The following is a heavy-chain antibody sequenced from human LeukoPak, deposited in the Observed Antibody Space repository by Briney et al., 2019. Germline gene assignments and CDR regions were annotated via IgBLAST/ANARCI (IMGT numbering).Heavy chain of an antibody. J-gene: IGHJ3*02. CDR1: GYTFTGYY. Sequence: ASVKVSCKASGYTFTGYYMHWVRQAPGQGLEWMGWINPSSGGTNYAQKFQGRVTITADKSTSTAYMELSSLKSEDTAVYYCARGSSRSPRDAFDIWGQGTMVTVSS. CDR2: INPSSGGT. V-gene: IGHV1-2*02. CDR3: ARGSSRSPRDAFDI.